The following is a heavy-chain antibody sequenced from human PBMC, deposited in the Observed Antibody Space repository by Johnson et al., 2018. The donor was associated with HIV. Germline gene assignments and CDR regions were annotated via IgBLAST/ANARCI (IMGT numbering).Heavy chain of an antibody. CDR2: INWNGGST. CDR3: ARYSGSYYTIAFDI. CDR1: GFTFDDYG. D-gene: IGHD1-26*01. Sequence: VQLVESGGGVVRPGGSLRLSCAASGFTFDDYGMSWVRQAPGKGLEWVSGINWNGGSTGYADSVKGRFTISRDNAKNSLYLQRNSLRDEDTALYYRARYSGSYYTIAFDIWGQGTMVTVSS. V-gene: IGHV3-20*04. J-gene: IGHJ3*02.